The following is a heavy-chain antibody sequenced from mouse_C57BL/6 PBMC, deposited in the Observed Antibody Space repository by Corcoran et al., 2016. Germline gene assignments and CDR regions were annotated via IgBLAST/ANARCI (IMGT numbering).Heavy chain of an antibody. CDR3: ARGLYGRFDY. CDR1: GYTFTDYY. J-gene: IGHJ2*01. Sequence: EVQLQQSGPELVKPGASVKISCKASGYTFTDYYMNWVKQSHGKSLEWIGDINPNNGGTSYNQKFKGKATLTVDKSSSTAYMELRSLTSEDSAVYYCARGLYGRFDYWGQGTTLTVSS. CDR2: INPNNGGT. V-gene: IGHV1-26*01. D-gene: IGHD1-1*01.